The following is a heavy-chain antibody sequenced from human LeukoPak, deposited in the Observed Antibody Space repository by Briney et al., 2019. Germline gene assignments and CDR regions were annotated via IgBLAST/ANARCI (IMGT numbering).Heavy chain of an antibody. Sequence: PSETLSLTCTTSGVSISRFYWSWVRQPPGKGLEWIGNIYNGVPTFFNPSLKSRVTISVDTSRRQFSLELASVTAADTAVYYCVQTTGWPGFDYWGRGILVTVSS. D-gene: IGHD6-19*01. V-gene: IGHV4-4*09. CDR1: GVSISRFY. J-gene: IGHJ4*02. CDR2: IYNGVPT. CDR3: VQTTGWPGFDY.